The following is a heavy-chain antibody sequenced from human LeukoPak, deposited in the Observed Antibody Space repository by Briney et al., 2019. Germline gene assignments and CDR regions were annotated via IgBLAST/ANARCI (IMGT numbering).Heavy chain of an antibody. Sequence: PGGSLRLSCAASGFTFTTYWMSWVRQAPGKGLEWVANINQYGIEKYYVASVKGRFTISRDNAKNSMYVQMSSLRAEDTAVYYCARGFDGYYGFDIWAKGQWSPSLQ. CDR3: ARGFDGYYGFDI. CDR1: GFTFTTYW. D-gene: IGHD5-24*01. V-gene: IGHV3-7*05. CDR2: INQYGIEK. J-gene: IGHJ3*02.